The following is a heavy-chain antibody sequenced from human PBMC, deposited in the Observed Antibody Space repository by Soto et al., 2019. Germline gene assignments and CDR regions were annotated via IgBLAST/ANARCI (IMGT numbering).Heavy chain of an antibody. CDR1: GYTFTSYA. V-gene: IGHV1-3*01. Sequence: ASGKVSCKASGYTFTSYAMHWVRQAPGQRLEWMGWINAGNGNTKYSQKLQGRVSITRDTSASTAYMELSSLRSEDTAVYYCARDRRDSSGFGGFDAWGQGTLVTVSS. CDR3: ARDRRDSSGFGGFDA. D-gene: IGHD6-19*01. J-gene: IGHJ5*02. CDR2: INAGNGNT.